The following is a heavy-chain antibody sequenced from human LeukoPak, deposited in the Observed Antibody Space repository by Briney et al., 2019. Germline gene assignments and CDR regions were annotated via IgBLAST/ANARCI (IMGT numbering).Heavy chain of an antibody. D-gene: IGHD2-2*01. CDR3: AKDLLHGYCSSTSCYGFDY. CDR1: GFTSSNAW. CDR2: IKSKTDGGTR. J-gene: IGHJ4*02. V-gene: IGHV3-15*01. Sequence: GGSLRLSCAVSGFTSSNAWMSGVRQAPGKGLEWVGRIKSKTDGGTRDYAAPVKGRFTISRDDSKNTLYLQMNSLRTEDTAVYYCAKDLLHGYCSSTSCYGFDYWGQGTLVTVSS.